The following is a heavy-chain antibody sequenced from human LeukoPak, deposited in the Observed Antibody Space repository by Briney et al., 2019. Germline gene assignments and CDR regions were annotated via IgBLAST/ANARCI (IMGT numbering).Heavy chain of an antibody. CDR3: AKDSGELHPGYYFDY. J-gene: IGHJ4*02. CDR1: GFTFSSYG. Sequence: GGSLRLSCAASGFTFSSYGMHWVRQAPGKGLEWVAVIWYDGSNKYYADSVKGRFTISRDNSKNTLYLQMNSLRAEDTAVYYCAKDSGELHPGYYFDYWGQGTLVTVSS. CDR2: IWYDGSNK. V-gene: IGHV3-33*06. D-gene: IGHD2-15*01.